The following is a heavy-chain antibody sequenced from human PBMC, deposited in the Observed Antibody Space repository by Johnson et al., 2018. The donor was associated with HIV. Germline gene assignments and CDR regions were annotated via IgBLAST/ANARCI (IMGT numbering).Heavy chain of an antibody. Sequence: VQLVESGGGLVQPGGSLRLSCAASGFTVSTNYMSWVRQAPGTGLEWVSGIYSGGSTYHADSVKGRFTISRDNSKNTLYLQMNSLRAEDTAVYYCARSYSTSWNASDIWGQGTMVTVSS. CDR1: GFTVSTNY. J-gene: IGHJ3*02. V-gene: IGHV3-66*01. D-gene: IGHD4-11*01. CDR3: ARSYSTSWNASDI. CDR2: IYSGGST.